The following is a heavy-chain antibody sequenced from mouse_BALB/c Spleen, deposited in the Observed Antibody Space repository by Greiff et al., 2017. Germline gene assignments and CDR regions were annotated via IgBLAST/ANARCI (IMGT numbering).Heavy chain of an antibody. Sequence: EVKLMESGGGLVKPGGSLKLSCAASGFTFSSYAMSWVRQTPEKRLEWVATISSGGSYTYYPDSVKGRFTISRDNAKNTLYLQMSSLRSEDTAMYYCASHRYDTFAYWGQGTLVTVSA. CDR2: ISSGGSYT. J-gene: IGHJ3*01. CDR3: ASHRYDTFAY. CDR1: GFTFSSYA. D-gene: IGHD2-14*01. V-gene: IGHV5-9-3*01.